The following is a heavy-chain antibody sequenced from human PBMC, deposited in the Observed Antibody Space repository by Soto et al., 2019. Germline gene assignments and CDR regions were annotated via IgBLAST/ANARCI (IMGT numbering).Heavy chain of an antibody. D-gene: IGHD3-22*01. CDR2: IIPILGIA. V-gene: IGHV1-69*02. CDR1: GGTFSSYT. J-gene: IGHJ4*02. Sequence: QVQLVQSGAEVKKPGSSVKVSCKASGGTFSSYTISWVRQAPGQGIEWMGRIIPILGIANYAQKFQGRVTITADKSTSTAYMELSSLRSEDTAVYYCARTNLYASSGYSGGNYWGQGTLVTVSS. CDR3: ARTNLYASSGYSGGNY.